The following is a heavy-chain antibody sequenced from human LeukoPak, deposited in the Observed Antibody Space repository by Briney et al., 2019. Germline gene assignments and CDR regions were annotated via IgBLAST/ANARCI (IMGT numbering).Heavy chain of an antibody. CDR3: AKPSRDFDSSGYSHFDY. CDR2: ISGPGSST. D-gene: IGHD3-22*01. J-gene: IGHJ4*02. V-gene: IGHV3-23*01. CDR1: GFTFSNYA. Sequence: GGSLRLSCAASGFTFSNYAMSWVRQAPGKGLEWVSTISGPGSSTYSADSVKGRFTISRDNFKNTLYLQMHSLRAEDTAIYYCAKPSRDFDSSGYSHFDYWGQGTLVTVPS.